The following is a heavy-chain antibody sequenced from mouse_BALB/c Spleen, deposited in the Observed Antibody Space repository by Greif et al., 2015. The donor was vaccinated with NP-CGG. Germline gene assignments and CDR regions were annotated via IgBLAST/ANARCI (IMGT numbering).Heavy chain of an antibody. Sequence: VQLQQSGPGLVQPSQSLSITRTVSGFSLTSYGVHWVRQSPGKGLEWLGVIWSGGSTDYNAAFISRLSISKDNSKSQVFFKMNSLQADDTAMYYCARKGIYYDYFDYWGQGTTLTVSS. V-gene: IGHV2-4-1*01. D-gene: IGHD2-4*01. CDR2: IWSGGST. J-gene: IGHJ2*01. CDR3: ARKGIYYDYFDY. CDR1: GFSLTSYG.